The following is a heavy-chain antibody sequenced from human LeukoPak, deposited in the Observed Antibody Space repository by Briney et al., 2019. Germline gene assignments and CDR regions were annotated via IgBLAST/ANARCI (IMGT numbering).Heavy chain of an antibody. D-gene: IGHD1-26*01. CDR2: ISSSSSTI. Sequence: GGSLRLSCAASGFTFSSYSMNWVRQAPGKGLEWVSYISSSSSTIYYADSVKGRFTISRDNAKNSLYLQMNSLRAEDTAVYYCARDGVGAMYYFDYWGQGTLVTVSS. J-gene: IGHJ4*02. V-gene: IGHV3-48*01. CDR3: ARDGVGAMYYFDY. CDR1: GFTFSSYS.